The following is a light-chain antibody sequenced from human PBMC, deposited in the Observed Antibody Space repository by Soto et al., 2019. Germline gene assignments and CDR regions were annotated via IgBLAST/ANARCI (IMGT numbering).Light chain of an antibody. J-gene: IGLJ2*01. V-gene: IGLV4-69*01. CDR2: LNSDGSH. Sequence: QLVLTQSPSASASLGASVKLTCTLSSGHSSYAIAWHQQQPEKGPRYLMKLNSDGSHSKGDGIPDRFSGSGSGAERYLTISSVRSEDEADFYCQTWGTGIGVFGGGTKLTVL. CDR1: SGHSSYA. CDR3: QTWGTGIGV.